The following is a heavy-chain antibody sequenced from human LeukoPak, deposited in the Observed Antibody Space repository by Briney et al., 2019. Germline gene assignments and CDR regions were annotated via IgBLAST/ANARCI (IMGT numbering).Heavy chain of an antibody. CDR1: GFTFSSYG. V-gene: IGHV3-33*01. CDR2: IWYDGSNK. J-gene: IGHJ6*04. CDR3: ASTRAVWFVDPRYYGMDV. Sequence: GGSLRLSCAASGFTFSSYGMHWVRQAPGKGLEWVAVIWYDGSNKYYADSVKGRFTISRDNSKNTLYLQMNSLRAEDTAVYYCASTRAVWFVDPRYYGMDVWGKGTTVTVSS. D-gene: IGHD3-10*01.